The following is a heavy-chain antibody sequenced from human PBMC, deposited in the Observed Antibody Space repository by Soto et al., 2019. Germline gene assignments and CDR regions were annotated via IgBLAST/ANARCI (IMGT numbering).Heavy chain of an antibody. CDR1: GFTFSSHA. D-gene: IGHD2-15*01. J-gene: IGHJ4*02. V-gene: IGHV3-23*01. Sequence: EVQLLESGGGLVQPGGALRLSCAASGFTFSSHAMSWVRQAPGKGLEWISSISAGSEGAYYADSVKGRFTISRDNSNNTLYLQRNRLRAEDTAVYYCARDLWWYLHWGQGTLVTVSS. CDR2: ISAGSEGA. CDR3: ARDLWWYLH.